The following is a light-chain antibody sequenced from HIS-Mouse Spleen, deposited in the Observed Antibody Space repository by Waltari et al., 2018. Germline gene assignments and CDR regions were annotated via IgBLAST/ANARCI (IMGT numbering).Light chain of an antibody. CDR2: EDS. CDR3: YSTDSSGNHRV. J-gene: IGLJ2*01. Sequence: SYELTQPPSVSVSPGQTARTTCSGDALPKNYANWYQQKSGQAPVLVIYEDSKRPSGIPERFSGSSSGTMATLTISGAQVEDEADYYCYSTDSSGNHRVFGGGTKLTVL. V-gene: IGLV3-10*01. CDR1: ALPKNY.